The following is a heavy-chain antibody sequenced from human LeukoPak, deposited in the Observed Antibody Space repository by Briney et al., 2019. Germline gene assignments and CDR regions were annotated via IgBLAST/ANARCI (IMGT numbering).Heavy chain of an antibody. CDR1: GFTFSGYA. J-gene: IGHJ4*02. V-gene: IGHV3-23*01. D-gene: IGHD3-10*01. Sequence: PGGSLRLSCAASGFTFSGYAMSWVRQAPGKGLEWVSVISGSGGSTYYADSVKGRFTISRDNSKNTLYLQMNSLRAEDTAVYYCARAPYYYGSGSSAGLFDYWGQGTLVTVSS. CDR2: ISGSGGST. CDR3: ARAPYYYGSGSSAGLFDY.